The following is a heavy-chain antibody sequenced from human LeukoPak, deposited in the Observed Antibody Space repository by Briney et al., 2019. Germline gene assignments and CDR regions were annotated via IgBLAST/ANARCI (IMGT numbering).Heavy chain of an antibody. D-gene: IGHD6-6*01. CDR2: VNSNGDEI. CDR1: GFTFSTYA. CDR3: ANWIGSSSRDY. Sequence: GGSLRLSCAASGFTFSTYAMTWVRQAPGKGLEWVSGVNSNGDEIYYADSVRGRFTISRDNSNNALYLQMDSLRAEDTAVYYCANWIGSSSRDYWGQGTLVTVSS. J-gene: IGHJ4*02. V-gene: IGHV3-23*01.